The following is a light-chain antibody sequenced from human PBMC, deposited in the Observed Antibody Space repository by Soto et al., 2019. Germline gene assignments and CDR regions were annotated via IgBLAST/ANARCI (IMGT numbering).Light chain of an antibody. Sequence: DIQMTHAPALRAASGGDRITITYRSIQAISNYLNWYQQKPGKAPNLLIFGAKTLQSGVPSRFSGSRYGTDFTVPLTPLSCEAVGIYYCEPCSATRIIFGQGTRLEIK. CDR1: QAISNY. CDR3: EPCSATRII. J-gene: IGKJ5*01. CDR2: GAK. V-gene: IGKV1-39*01.